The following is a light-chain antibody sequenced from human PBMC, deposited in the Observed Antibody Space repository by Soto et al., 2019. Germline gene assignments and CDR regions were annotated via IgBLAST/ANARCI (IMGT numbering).Light chain of an antibody. CDR3: QQYFEWPPMT. CDR1: ETVATN. Sequence: EVLMTQSPATLSLSPGERATLSCWASETVATNLAWYQQKPGQAPRLLISGASTRAAGISDRFRGSGSGTEFTLPISSLRSEDSAIYYCQQYFEWPPMTFGQGTKVEI. CDR2: GAS. J-gene: IGKJ1*01. V-gene: IGKV3-15*01.